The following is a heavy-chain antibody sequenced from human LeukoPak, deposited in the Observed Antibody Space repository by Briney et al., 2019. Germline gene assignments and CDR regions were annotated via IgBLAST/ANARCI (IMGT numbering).Heavy chain of an antibody. V-gene: IGHV1-18*01. CDR1: GYTFTSYG. CDR3: AKVASGSYYNWPFDY. J-gene: IGHJ4*02. Sequence: ASVKVSCKATGYTFTSYGISWVRQAPGQGLEWMGWISGYNGNTNYAQKLQGRVTMTTDTSTSTAYMELRSLRSDDTAVYYCAKVASGSYYNWPFDYWGQGTLVTVSS. D-gene: IGHD1-26*01. CDR2: ISGYNGNT.